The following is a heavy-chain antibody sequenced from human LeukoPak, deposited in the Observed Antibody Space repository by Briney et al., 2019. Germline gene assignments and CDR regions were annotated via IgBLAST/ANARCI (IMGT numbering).Heavy chain of an antibody. CDR2: INPDSGGT. CDR3: AGAGYSGNYYYYFDF. CDR1: GYTFTVYY. D-gene: IGHD1-26*01. V-gene: IGHV1-2*02. Sequence: ASVTVSCKASGYTFTVYYMHWVRQAAGQGLEWMGWINPDSGGTNYAQKFQGRVTMTRDTSISTVYMQLSRLRSDGTAVYYCAGAGYSGNYYYYFDFWGQGTLVTVSS. J-gene: IGHJ4*02.